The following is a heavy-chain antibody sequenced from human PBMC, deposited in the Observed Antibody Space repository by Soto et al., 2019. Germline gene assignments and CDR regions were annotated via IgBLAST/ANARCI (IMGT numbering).Heavy chain of an antibody. CDR2: IYWDDDK. D-gene: IGHD2-15*01. V-gene: IGHV2-5*02. J-gene: IGHJ6*02. CDR3: AYLPCSGGSCYWFSYSGMDV. Sequence: QITLKESGPTLVKPTQTLTLTCTFSGFSLSTSGVGVAWIRQPPGKALEWLALIYWDDDKRYRPSLETRLTITKDTSKNEVLLTMTHIESVDTATYYCAYLPCSGGSCYWFSYSGMDVWGQGTTVTVSS. CDR1: GFSLSTSGVG.